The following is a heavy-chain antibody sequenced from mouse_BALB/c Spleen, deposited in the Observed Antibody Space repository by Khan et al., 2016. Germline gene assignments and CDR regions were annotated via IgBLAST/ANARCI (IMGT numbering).Heavy chain of an antibody. J-gene: IGHJ3*01. D-gene: IGHD2-1*01. CDR1: GFTFSNYA. CDR2: ISTGGST. V-gene: IGHV5-6-5*01. CDR3: SKEHYGNFGFGY. Sequence: ELVESGGGLVKPGGSLKLSCAASGFTFSNYAMSWVRQTPEKRLEWVASISTGGSTYYPDSVKGRFFISRDNVRNILYLQMSSLRSEDTAMYXWSKEHYGNFGFGYWGQGTLVTVS.